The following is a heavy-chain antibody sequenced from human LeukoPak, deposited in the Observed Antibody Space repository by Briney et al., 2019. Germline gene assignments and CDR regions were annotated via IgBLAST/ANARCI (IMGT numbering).Heavy chain of an antibody. J-gene: IGHJ6*02. CDR1: RYSISSDYY. Sequence: SSETLSLTCTVSRYSISSDYYWGWIRQPPGKGLEWIGNVYRTGSTYYNPFLTSRVTISIDTSKNQFSLNLSSMTAADTAVYYCARDSYDYGDYGYYYYYGMDVWGQGTTVTVSS. D-gene: IGHD4-17*01. CDR3: ARDSYDYGDYGYYYYYGMDV. V-gene: IGHV4-38-2*02. CDR2: VYRTGST.